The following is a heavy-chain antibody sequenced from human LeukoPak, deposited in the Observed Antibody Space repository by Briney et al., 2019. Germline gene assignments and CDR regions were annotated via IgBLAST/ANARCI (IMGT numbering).Heavy chain of an antibody. D-gene: IGHD6-13*01. CDR3: ARDRSSIAAAGNYYYYYMDV. V-gene: IGHV4-4*07. CDR1: GGSISSYY. CDR2: IYTSGST. J-gene: IGHJ6*03. Sequence: SSETLSLTCTVSGGSISSYYWSWIRQPAGKGLEWIGRIYTSGSTNYNPSLESRVTMSVDTSKNQFSLKLSSVTAADTAVYYCARDRSSIAAAGNYYYYYMDVWGKGTTVTISS.